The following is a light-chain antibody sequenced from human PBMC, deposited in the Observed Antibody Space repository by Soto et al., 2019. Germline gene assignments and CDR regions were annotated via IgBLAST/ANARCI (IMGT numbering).Light chain of an antibody. J-gene: IGKJ4*01. Sequence: DIQMTQSPSSLSASVGDRVTITCRASQGVRNDLGLYQQKPGKAPKRLIYAASSLQSGVPSRFSGSESGTDFTRDISSLQSEDFESYYCQQVSNYPLTFGGGTKVDIK. CDR3: QQVSNYPLT. CDR1: QGVRND. CDR2: AAS. V-gene: IGKV1-17*01.